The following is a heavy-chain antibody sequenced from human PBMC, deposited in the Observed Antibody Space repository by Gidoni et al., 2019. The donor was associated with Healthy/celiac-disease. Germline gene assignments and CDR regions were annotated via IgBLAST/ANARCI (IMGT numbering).Heavy chain of an antibody. Sequence: QVQLVQSGAEVKKPGASVKVSCKVSGYTLTELSMHWVRQAPGKGLEWMGGFDPEDGETIYAQKFQGIVTMTEDTSTDTAYMELSSLRSEDTAVYYCATDSSLAYCSGGSCYSDAFDIWGQGTMVTVSS. CDR2: FDPEDGET. J-gene: IGHJ3*02. D-gene: IGHD2-15*01. CDR1: GYTLTELS. V-gene: IGHV1-24*01. CDR3: ATDSSLAYCSGGSCYSDAFDI.